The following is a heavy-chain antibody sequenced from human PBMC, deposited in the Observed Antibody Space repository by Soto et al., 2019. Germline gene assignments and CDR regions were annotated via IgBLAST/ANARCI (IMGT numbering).Heavy chain of an antibody. Sequence: EVQLLESGGGLVQPGGSLRLSCVASRFSFSSYEMSWVRQAAGKGLEWVSRVSLTGDRTNYAGSVKGRVTVSRDNFKNTLYLEMDSLRPEDTAIYYCARGGGYCTPTSCAIDSWGRGTPVTVSS. CDR2: VSLTGDRT. D-gene: IGHD2-8*01. V-gene: IGHV3-23*01. J-gene: IGHJ4*02. CDR3: ARGGGYCTPTSCAIDS. CDR1: RFSFSSYE.